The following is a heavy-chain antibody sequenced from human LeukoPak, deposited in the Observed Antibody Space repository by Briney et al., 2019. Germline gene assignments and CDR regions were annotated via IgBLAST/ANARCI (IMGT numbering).Heavy chain of an antibody. CDR1: GYTFTGYY. D-gene: IGHD3-10*01. V-gene: IGHV1-2*02. CDR3: ARDRFMVRGVITPPLGY. J-gene: IGHJ4*02. Sequence: PWASVKVSCKASGYTFTGYYMYWVRQAPGQGLEWMGWINPNSGGTNYAQKFQGRVTMTRDTSISTAYMELSRLRSDDTAVYYCARDRFMVRGVITPPLGYWGQGTLVTVSS. CDR2: INPNSGGT.